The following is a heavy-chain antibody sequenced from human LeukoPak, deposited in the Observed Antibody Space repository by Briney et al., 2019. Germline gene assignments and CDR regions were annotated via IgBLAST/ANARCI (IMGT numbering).Heavy chain of an antibody. Sequence: GGSLRLSCAVSGITLSNYGMSWVRQAPGKGLEWVAGISGSGGSTYYADSVKGRFTISRDNPKNTLYLQMNSLRAEDTAVYFCAKRGVVIRVILIGFHKEAYYFDSWGQGALVTVSS. J-gene: IGHJ4*02. CDR2: ISGSGGST. V-gene: IGHV3-23*01. CDR3: AKRGVVIRVILIGFHKEAYYFDS. D-gene: IGHD3-10*01. CDR1: GITLSNYG.